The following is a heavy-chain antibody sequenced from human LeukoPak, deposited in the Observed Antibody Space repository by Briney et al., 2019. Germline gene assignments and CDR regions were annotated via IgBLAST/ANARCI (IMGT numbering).Heavy chain of an antibody. CDR3: ARVRSSGRTTYYYYYRDV. CDR2: IYTSGNT. D-gene: IGHD6-25*01. J-gene: IGHJ6*03. Sequence: PSETLSLTCTVSGGSISSYDWSWIRQPAGKGLEWIGRIYTSGNTNYNASLKSRVTMSVDTSTNQSSLKLSSVTAADTAVYYCARVRSSGRTTYYYYYRDVWGKGTTVTVSS. V-gene: IGHV4-4*07. CDR1: GGSISSYD.